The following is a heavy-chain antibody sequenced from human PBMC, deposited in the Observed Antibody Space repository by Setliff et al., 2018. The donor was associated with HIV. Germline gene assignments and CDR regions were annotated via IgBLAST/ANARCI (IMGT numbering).Heavy chain of an antibody. CDR3: ARDYCSGGTCYSDLYYFDL. J-gene: IGHJ4*02. CDR1: GFIFRNFV. D-gene: IGHD2-15*01. V-gene: IGHV3-48*03. Sequence: GGSLRLSCVASGFIFRNFVFNWVRQDPGKGMEWISYISSGGRNIYYADSVKGRFTISRDNAKNSLYLQMNSLRADDTAVYYCARDYCSGGTCYSDLYYFDLWGRGTLVTVSS. CDR2: ISSGGRNI.